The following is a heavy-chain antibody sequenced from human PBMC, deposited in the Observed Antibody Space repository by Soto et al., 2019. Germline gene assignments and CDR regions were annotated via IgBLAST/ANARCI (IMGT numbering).Heavy chain of an antibody. D-gene: IGHD1-7*01. CDR2: IRAYNGNT. V-gene: IGHV1-18*04. CDR3: AREELPIYCYGMDV. J-gene: IGHJ6*02. Sequence: EASVHVSCKASGYSFSSYTINWVRQAAGQGLEWLGWIRAYNGNTKYVEKLQGRVTMTRDTSISTAYMELSSLRSDDTAVYYCAREELPIYCYGMDVWGQGTTVTVSS. CDR1: GYSFSSYT.